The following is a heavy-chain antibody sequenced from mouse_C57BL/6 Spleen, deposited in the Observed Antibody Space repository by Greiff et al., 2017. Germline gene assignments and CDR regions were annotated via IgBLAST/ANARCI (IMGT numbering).Heavy chain of an antibody. CDR1: GYTFTDYY. CDR2: INPNNGGT. D-gene: IGHD1-1*01. V-gene: IGHV1-26*01. J-gene: IGHJ1*03. CDR3: ARSVYYGSSYWYFDV. Sequence: VQLQHSGPELVKPGASVQISCKASGYTFTDYYMNWVKQSHGKSLEWIGDINPNNGGTSYNQKCKGNATLTVDKSSSTAYMELRSLTSEDSAVYYCARSVYYGSSYWYFDVWGTGTTVTVSS.